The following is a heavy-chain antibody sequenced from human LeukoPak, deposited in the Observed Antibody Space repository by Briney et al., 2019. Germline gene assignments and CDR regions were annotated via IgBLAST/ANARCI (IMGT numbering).Heavy chain of an antibody. Sequence: GGSLRLSCAASGFTFSSYGMHWVRQAPGKGLEWVAFIRYDGSNKYYADSVKGRFTISRDNSKNTLYLQMNSLRAEDTAVYYCARVYDSSGYYPGYWGQGTLVTVSS. J-gene: IGHJ4*02. CDR3: ARVYDSSGYYPGY. CDR1: GFTFSSYG. D-gene: IGHD3-22*01. CDR2: IRYDGSNK. V-gene: IGHV3-30*02.